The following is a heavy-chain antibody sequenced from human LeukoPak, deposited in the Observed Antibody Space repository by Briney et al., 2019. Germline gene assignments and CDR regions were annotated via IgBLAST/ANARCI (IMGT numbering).Heavy chain of an antibody. J-gene: IGHJ5*02. V-gene: IGHV3-23*01. CDR1: GFTFSAYA. CDR3: AKHDPRRVVITNWFDP. D-gene: IGHD3-22*01. CDR2: ISGSGGIT. Sequence: GGSLRLSCTASGFTFSAYAISWVRQAPGKGLEWVSAISGSGGITYYADSVKGRFTISRGNSKNTLYLQMNSLRAEDTAVYYCAKHDPRRVVITNWFDPWGQGTLVTVSS.